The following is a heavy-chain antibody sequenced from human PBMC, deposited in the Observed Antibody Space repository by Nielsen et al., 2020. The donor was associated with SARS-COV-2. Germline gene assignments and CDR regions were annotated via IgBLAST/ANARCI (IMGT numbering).Heavy chain of an antibody. CDR1: GGSVSSGSYY. Sequence: GSLRLSCTVSGGSVSSGSYYWSWIRQPPGKGLEWIGYIYYSGSTNYNPSLKSRVTISVDTSKNQFSLNLSSVTAADTAVYYCARGPHDYGDYWLGYWGQGTLVTVSS. D-gene: IGHD4-17*01. CDR2: IYYSGST. J-gene: IGHJ4*02. CDR3: ARGPHDYGDYWLGY. V-gene: IGHV4-61*01.